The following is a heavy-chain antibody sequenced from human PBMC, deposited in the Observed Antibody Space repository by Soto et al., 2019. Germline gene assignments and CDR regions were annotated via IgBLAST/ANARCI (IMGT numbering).Heavy chain of an antibody. CDR1: GYSFTTYG. D-gene: IGHD1-26*01. J-gene: IGHJ3*01. CDR2: ISVYNGDT. CDR3: ARDRRDSVADRRSFDV. Sequence: QVQLVQSGAEVMKPGASVRVSCKASGYSFTTYGISWVRQAPGQGLEYMGWISVYNGDTNYAQKLQGRVTMTTDTXTIXAYMELRSLRSDDTAIYYCARDRRDSVADRRSFDVWGQGTMVTVSS. V-gene: IGHV1-18*01.